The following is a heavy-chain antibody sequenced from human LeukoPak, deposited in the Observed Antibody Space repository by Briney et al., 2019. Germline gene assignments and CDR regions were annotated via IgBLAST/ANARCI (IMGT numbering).Heavy chain of an antibody. CDR2: ISAYNGNT. CDR3: ARDRDDSSGDFDY. Sequence: ASVKVSCKASGYTFTSYGISWVRQAPGQGLEWMGWISAYNGNTNYAQKLQGRVTMTTDTSTSTAYTELRSLRSDDTAVYYCARDRDDSSGDFDYWGQGTLVTVSS. CDR1: GYTFTSYG. V-gene: IGHV1-18*01. J-gene: IGHJ4*02. D-gene: IGHD3-22*01.